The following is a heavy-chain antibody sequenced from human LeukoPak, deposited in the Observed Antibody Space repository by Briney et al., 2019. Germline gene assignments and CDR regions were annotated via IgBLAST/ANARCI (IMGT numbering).Heavy chain of an antibody. V-gene: IGHV5-51*01. J-gene: IGHJ4*02. CDR2: IYPGDSDT. CDR3: ARGYHDDSSGYPDY. D-gene: IGHD3-22*01. Sequence: GESLKISCKGSGYTFTSYWIGWVRQMPGKGLEWMGIIYPGDSDTRYSPSFQGQVSISADKSTNTAYLQWSTLKASDTAMYYCARGYHDDSSGYPDYWGQGTQVTVSS. CDR1: GYTFTSYW.